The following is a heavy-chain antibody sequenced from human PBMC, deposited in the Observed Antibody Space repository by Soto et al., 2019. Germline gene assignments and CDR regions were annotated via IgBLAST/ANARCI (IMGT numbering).Heavy chain of an antibody. J-gene: IGHJ4*02. CDR1: GYSFTSYW. CDR2: IYPGDSDT. V-gene: IGHV5-51*01. D-gene: IGHD2-15*01. CDR3: ARPPSCSGGSCYEDY. Sequence: PGESLKISCKGSGYSFTSYWIGWVRQMPGKGLEWMGIIYPGDSDTRYSPSFQGQVTISADKSISTAYLQWSSLKASDTAMYYCARPPSCSGGSCYEDYWGQGTLVTVSS.